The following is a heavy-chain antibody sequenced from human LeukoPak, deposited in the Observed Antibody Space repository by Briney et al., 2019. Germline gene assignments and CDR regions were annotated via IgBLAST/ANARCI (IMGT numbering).Heavy chain of an antibody. CDR3: ARQYCSSTSCNGAFDI. CDR2: IYRGGNT. Sequence: GGSLRLSCAASGFTVSSNYMSWVRQAPGKGLEWVSIIYRGGNTYYADSVKGRFTISRDNSKNTLYFQMNSLRAEDTAVYYCARQYCSSTSCNGAFDIWGQGTMVTVPS. V-gene: IGHV3-53*01. D-gene: IGHD2-2*01. CDR1: GFTVSSNY. J-gene: IGHJ3*02.